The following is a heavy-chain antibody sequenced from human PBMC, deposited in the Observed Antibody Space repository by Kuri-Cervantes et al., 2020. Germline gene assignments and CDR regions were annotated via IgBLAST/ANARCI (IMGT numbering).Heavy chain of an antibody. CDR2: ISNSGSAI. J-gene: IGHJ3*02. V-gene: IGHV3-48*02. CDR3: TTDRQPSLLWWWGGDAFDI. Sequence: GGSLRLSCAASGFTFSNYVMNWVRQAPGKGLEWVSYISNSGSAIYYADSVKGRFTISRDNANNSLYLQMNSLRDEDTAVYYCTTDRQPSLLWWWGGDAFDIWGQGTMVTVSS. D-gene: IGHD2-21*01. CDR1: GFTFSNYV.